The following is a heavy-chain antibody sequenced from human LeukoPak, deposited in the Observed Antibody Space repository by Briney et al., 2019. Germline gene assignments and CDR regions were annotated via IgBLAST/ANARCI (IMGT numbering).Heavy chain of an antibody. Sequence: SETLSLTCTVSGGSISSGDYYWNWIRQPPGTGLEWIGYIFYTGSTYYNPSLKSRVTISVHTSKNQFSLKLSSVTVADTAVYYCARVGIAYYFDYWGQGTLVTVSS. CDR2: IFYTGST. CDR1: GGSISSGDYY. CDR3: ARVGIAYYFDY. J-gene: IGHJ4*02. V-gene: IGHV4-30-4*01. D-gene: IGHD1-1*01.